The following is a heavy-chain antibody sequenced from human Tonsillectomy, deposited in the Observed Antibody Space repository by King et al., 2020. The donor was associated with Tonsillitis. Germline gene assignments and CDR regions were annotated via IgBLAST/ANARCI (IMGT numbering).Heavy chain of an antibody. CDR2: IWYDGSNK. Sequence: QLVQSGGGVVQLGRSLRLSCAASGFTFSSYGMHWVRQAPGKGLEWVAVIWYDGSNKYYADSVKGRFTISRDNSKNTLYLQMNSLRAEDTAVYYCARDRDYYDSSAIVGYWGQGTLVTVSS. V-gene: IGHV3-33*08. D-gene: IGHD3-22*01. CDR3: ARDRDYYDSSAIVGY. J-gene: IGHJ4*02. CDR1: GFTFSSYG.